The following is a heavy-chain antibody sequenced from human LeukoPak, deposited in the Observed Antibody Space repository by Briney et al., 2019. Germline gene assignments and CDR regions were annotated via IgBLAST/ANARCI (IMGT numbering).Heavy chain of an antibody. CDR1: GFTFSTYS. V-gene: IGHV3-23*01. CDR2: ISGSGGST. CDR3: AKGGLNYDFCRFDY. D-gene: IGHD3-3*01. Sequence: PGGSLRLSCEASGFTFSTYSMNWVRQAPGKGLEWVSSISGSGGSTYYADSVKGRFSISRDNSKNTLDLQMTGLRAEDTALYYCAKGGLNYDFCRFDYWGQGTLVTVSS. J-gene: IGHJ4*02.